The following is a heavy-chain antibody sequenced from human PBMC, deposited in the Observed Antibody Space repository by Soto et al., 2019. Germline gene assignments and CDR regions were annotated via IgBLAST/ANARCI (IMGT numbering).Heavy chain of an antibody. CDR2: ISYDGSNK. Sequence: GGSLRLSCAASGFTFSSYGMHWVRQAPGKGLEWVAVISYDGSNKYYADSVKGRFTISRDNSKNTLYLRMNSLRAEDTAVYYCAKDPTQRLYCSGGSCYSIPGYWGQGTLVTVSS. D-gene: IGHD2-15*01. J-gene: IGHJ4*02. CDR1: GFTFSSYG. V-gene: IGHV3-30*18. CDR3: AKDPTQRLYCSGGSCYSIPGY.